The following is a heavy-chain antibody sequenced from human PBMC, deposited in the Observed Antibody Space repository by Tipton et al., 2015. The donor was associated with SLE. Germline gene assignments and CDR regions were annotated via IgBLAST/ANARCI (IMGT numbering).Heavy chain of an antibody. D-gene: IGHD3/OR15-3a*01. V-gene: IGHV4-4*02. Sequence: TLSLTCVVSGGSISGSNSWSWVRQSPGKGLEWIGEIYHSGSTNFNPSLKSRATISVDTSRSQFSLSLTSVTAADTAIYYCARNFWTGYYTGIDSWGQGTLLTVSS. CDR2: IYHSGST. CDR1: GGSISGSNS. J-gene: IGHJ4*02. CDR3: ARNFWTGYYTGIDS.